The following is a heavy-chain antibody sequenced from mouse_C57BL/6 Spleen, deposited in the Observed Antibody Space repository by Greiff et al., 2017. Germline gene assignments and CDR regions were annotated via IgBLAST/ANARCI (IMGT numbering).Heavy chain of an antibody. J-gene: IGHJ1*03. V-gene: IGHV1-54*01. CDR1: GYAFTNYL. D-gene: IGHD1-1*01. CDR3: ARRYYGSRGYFDV. CDR2: INPGSGGT. Sequence: QVQLKQSGAELVRPGTSVKVSCKASGYAFTNYLIEWVKQRPGQGLEWIGVINPGSGGTNYNEKFKGKATLTADKSSSTAYMQLSSLTSEDSAVYVCARRYYGSRGYFDVWGTGTSVTVSS.